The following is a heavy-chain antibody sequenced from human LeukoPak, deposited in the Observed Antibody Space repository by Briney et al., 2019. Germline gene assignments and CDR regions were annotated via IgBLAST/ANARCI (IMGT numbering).Heavy chain of an antibody. Sequence: PGGSLRLSCAASGFTFSSYSMNWVRQAPGKGLEWVSSISSSSYIYYADSVKGRFTISRDNAKNSLYLQMNSLRAEDTAVYYCARDLLYCYGSGMILTGAFDIWGQGTMVTVSS. V-gene: IGHV3-21*01. CDR3: ARDLLYCYGSGMILTGAFDI. CDR1: GFTFSSYS. D-gene: IGHD3-10*01. J-gene: IGHJ3*02. CDR2: ISSSSYI.